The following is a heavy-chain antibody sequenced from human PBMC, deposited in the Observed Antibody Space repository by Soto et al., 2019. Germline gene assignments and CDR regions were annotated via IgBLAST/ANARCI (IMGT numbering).Heavy chain of an antibody. CDR3: ARDLQLLWFGELLYYGMDV. V-gene: IGHV3-7*03. D-gene: IGHD3-10*01. Sequence: XGALRLSCTAAGFTFSSYWMSWVRQAPGKGLEWVANIKQDGSEKYYVDSVKGRFTISRDNAKNSLYLQMNSLRAEDTAVYYCARDLQLLWFGELLYYGMDVWGQGTTVTVSS. J-gene: IGHJ6*02. CDR1: GFTFSSYW. CDR2: IKQDGSEK.